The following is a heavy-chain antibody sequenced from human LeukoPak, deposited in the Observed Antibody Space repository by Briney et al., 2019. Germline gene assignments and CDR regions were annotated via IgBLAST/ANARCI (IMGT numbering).Heavy chain of an antibody. D-gene: IGHD6-19*01. Sequence: SVKVSCKASGYTFTSYGISWVRQAPGQGLEWMGWISAYNGNTNYAQKLQGRVTMTTDTSTSTAYMELRSLRSDDTAVYYCARDLGAPSSGWFIDYWGQGTLVTVSS. V-gene: IGHV1-18*01. CDR3: ARDLGAPSSGWFIDY. CDR2: ISAYNGNT. J-gene: IGHJ4*02. CDR1: GYTFTSYG.